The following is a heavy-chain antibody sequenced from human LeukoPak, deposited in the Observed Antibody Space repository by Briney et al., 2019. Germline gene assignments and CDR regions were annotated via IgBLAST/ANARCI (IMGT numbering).Heavy chain of an antibody. V-gene: IGHV4-61*01. Sequence: SETLSLTCTVSGGSVSSGSYYWSWIRQPPGKGLEWIGYIYYSGSTNYNPSLKSRVTISVDTSKNQFSLKLSSVTAADTAVYYYASSSYYDFWSGYYTDHYYYYGMDVRGQGTTVTVSS. J-gene: IGHJ6*02. CDR2: IYYSGST. D-gene: IGHD3-3*01. CDR3: ASSSYYDFWSGYYTDHYYYYGMDV. CDR1: GGSVSSGSYY.